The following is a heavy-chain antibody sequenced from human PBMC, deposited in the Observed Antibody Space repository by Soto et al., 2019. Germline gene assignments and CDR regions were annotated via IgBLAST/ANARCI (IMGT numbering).Heavy chain of an antibody. Sequence: PSGTLSLTCTVSGGSSSSSSYYWGGIRQPPGKGLEWIGSIYYSGRTYYNPSLKSRVNISVETSKNQFSLKLSSVTAADTAVYYCASHSSSWYGYYYYYGMDVWGQGTTVT. CDR2: IYYSGRT. V-gene: IGHV4-39*01. J-gene: IGHJ6*01. CDR3: ASHSSSWYGYYYYYGMDV. D-gene: IGHD6-13*01. CDR1: GGSSSSSSYY.